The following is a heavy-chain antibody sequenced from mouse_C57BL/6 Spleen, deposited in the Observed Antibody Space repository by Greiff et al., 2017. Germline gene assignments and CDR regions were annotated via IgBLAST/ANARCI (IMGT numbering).Heavy chain of an antibody. D-gene: IGHD2-4*01. J-gene: IGHJ3*01. CDR3: ARRGDYDVEFAY. Sequence: QVQLKASGPGLVQPSQSLSITCTVSGFSFTSYGVHWVRQSPGKGLAWLGVLWSGGSTDYNAAFISRLSISKDNSKSQVFFKMNSLQADDTAIYYCARRGDYDVEFAYWGQGTLVTVAA. V-gene: IGHV2-2*01. CDR1: GFSFTSYG. CDR2: LWSGGST.